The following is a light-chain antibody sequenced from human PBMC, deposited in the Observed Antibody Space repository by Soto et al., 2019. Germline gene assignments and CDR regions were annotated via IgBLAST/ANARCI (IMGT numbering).Light chain of an antibody. CDR3: HQYYVPLAVS. J-gene: IGKJ4*01. V-gene: IGKV4-1*01. CDR2: WAS. CDR1: QSVLYSSVNKNY. Sequence: DIVMTQSPDSLAVSLGERATINCKSSQSVLYSSVNKNYLAWYQQKPGQPPKLLIFWASSRESGVPDRFSGSGSGTDFTLTISSLQAEDVAVYYCHQYYVPLAVSFGGGTKVEIK.